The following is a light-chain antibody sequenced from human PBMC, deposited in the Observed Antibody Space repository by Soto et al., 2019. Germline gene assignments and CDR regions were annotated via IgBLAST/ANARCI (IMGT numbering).Light chain of an antibody. V-gene: IGLV1-40*01. Sequence: QSVLTQPPSVSGAPGQRVTISCTGSSSNIGAGYDVNWYQQLPGTAPKLLIYGNTNRPSGVPDRVSGSKSGTSASLAITGLQAEDEADYYCAAWDDSLSGWVFGGGTKLTVL. CDR2: GNT. CDR3: AAWDDSLSGWV. CDR1: SSNIGAGYD. J-gene: IGLJ3*02.